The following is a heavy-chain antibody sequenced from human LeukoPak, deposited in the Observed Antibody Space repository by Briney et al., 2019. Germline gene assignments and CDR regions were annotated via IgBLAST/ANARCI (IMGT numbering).Heavy chain of an antibody. V-gene: IGHV3-30*03. Sequence: GRSLRLSCAASGFTFSSYGMHWVRQAPGKGLEWVAVISYDGSNKYYADSVKGRFTISRDNSKNTLYLQMNSLRAEDTAVYYCARDKNSAKLDRIAAPSSPYYYGMDVWGQGTTVTVSS. CDR1: GFTFSSYG. D-gene: IGHD6-6*01. CDR3: ARDKNSAKLDRIAAPSSPYYYGMDV. J-gene: IGHJ6*02. CDR2: ISYDGSNK.